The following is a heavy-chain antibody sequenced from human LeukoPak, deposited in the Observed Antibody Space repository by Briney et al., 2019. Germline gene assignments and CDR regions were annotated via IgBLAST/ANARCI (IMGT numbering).Heavy chain of an antibody. CDR3: ARDPRLDRSGYYWAWFDP. CDR1: GYTFTSYY. V-gene: IGHV1-46*01. CDR2: INPSGGST. Sequence: ASVKVSCKASGYTFTSYYMHWVRQAPGQGLEWMGIINPSGGSTSYAQKFQGRVTMTRDTSTSTVYMELSSLRSEDTAVYYCARDPRLDRSGYYWAWFDPWGQGTLVTVSS. J-gene: IGHJ5*02. D-gene: IGHD3-22*01.